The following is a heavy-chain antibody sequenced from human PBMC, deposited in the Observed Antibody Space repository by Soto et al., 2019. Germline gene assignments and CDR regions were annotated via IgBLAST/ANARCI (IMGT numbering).Heavy chain of an antibody. V-gene: IGHV3-30*04. J-gene: IGHJ6*02. CDR2: ISYDGSNK. CDR1: GFSFSGKT. D-gene: IGHD3-10*01. CDR3: ARDQNGSGSSYPIYYYYGMDV. Sequence: GGSLRLSCAASGFSFSGKTMHWVRQAPGKGLEWVAVISYDGSNKYYADSVKGRFTISRDNSKNTLYLQMNSLRAEDTAVYYCARDQNGSGSSYPIYYYYGMDVWGQGTTVTVS.